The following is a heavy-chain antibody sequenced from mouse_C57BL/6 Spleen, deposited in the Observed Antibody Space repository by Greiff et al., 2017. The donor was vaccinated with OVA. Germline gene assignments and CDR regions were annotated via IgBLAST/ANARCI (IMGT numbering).Heavy chain of an antibody. CDR3: ARGGYYYGRAMDY. CDR1: GYTFTSYW. CDR2: IYPSDSET. Sequence: QVQLKQPGAELVRPGSSVKLSCKASGYTFTSYWMDWVKQRPGQGLEWIGNIYPSDSETHYNQKFKDKATLTVDKSSSTAYMQLSSLTSEDSAVYYCARGGYYYGRAMDYWGQGTSVTVSS. D-gene: IGHD1-1*01. V-gene: IGHV1-61*01. J-gene: IGHJ4*01.